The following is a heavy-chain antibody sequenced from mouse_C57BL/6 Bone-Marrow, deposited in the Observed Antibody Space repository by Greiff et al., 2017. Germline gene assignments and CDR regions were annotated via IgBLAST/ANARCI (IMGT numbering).Heavy chain of an antibody. D-gene: IGHD4-1*01. V-gene: IGHV5-12*01. J-gene: IGHJ4*01. CDR3: ARQNWSYYAMDY. CDR2: ISNGGGST. Sequence: LVESGGGLVQPGGSLKLSCAASGFTFSDYYMYWVRQTPEKRLEWVAYISNGGGSTYYPDTVKGRFTISRDNAKNTLYLQMSRLKSEDTAMYYCARQNWSYYAMDYWGQGTSVTVSS. CDR1: GFTFSDYY.